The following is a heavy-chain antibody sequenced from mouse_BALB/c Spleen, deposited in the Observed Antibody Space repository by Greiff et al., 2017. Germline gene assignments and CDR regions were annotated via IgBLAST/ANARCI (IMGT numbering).Heavy chain of an antibody. CDR3: ARSMAGAMDY. CDR1: GFTFSSFG. J-gene: IGHJ4*01. Sequence: EVQGVESGGGLVQPGGSRKLSCAASGFTFSSFGMHWVRQAPEKGLEWVAYISSGSSTIYYADTVKGRFTISRDNPKNTLFLQMTRLRSEDTAMYYCARSMAGAMDYWGQGTSVTVSS. D-gene: IGHD1-1*02. CDR2: ISSGSSTI. V-gene: IGHV5-17*02.